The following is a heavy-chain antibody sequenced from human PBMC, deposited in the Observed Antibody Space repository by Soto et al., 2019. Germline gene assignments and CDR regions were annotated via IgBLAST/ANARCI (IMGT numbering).Heavy chain of an antibody. J-gene: IGHJ6*02. CDR3: AILAAAGTNYYYYGMDV. V-gene: IGHV1-18*04. CDR1: GYTFTSYG. Sequence: ASVKVSCKASGYTFTSYGISWFRQAPGQGLEWMGWISAYNGNTNYAQKLQGRVTMTQDTSTSRAYMELRSLRSDDTAVYYCAILAAAGTNYYYYGMDVWGQGTKVTVSS. D-gene: IGHD6-13*01. CDR2: ISAYNGNT.